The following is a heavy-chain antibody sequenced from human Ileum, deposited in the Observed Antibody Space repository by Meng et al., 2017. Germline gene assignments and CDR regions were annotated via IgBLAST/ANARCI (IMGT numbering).Heavy chain of an antibody. CDR1: GGSISGGHYF. CDR3: ARGVVTYYDSSTLTWFDP. D-gene: IGHD3-22*01. J-gene: IGHJ5*02. CDR2: IYHSGVT. V-gene: IGHV4-31*03. Sequence: VPLTESGPGLVKPSQTLSLPCTVSGGSISGGHYFWSWIRQHPEKGLQWIGYIYHSGVTYYSPSLKSRLTISVDTSKNQFSLKLSSVTAADTAIYYCARGVVTYYDSSTLTWFDPWGQGALVTVSS.